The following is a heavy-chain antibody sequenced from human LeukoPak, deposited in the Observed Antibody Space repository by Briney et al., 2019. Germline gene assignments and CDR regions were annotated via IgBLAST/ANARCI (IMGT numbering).Heavy chain of an antibody. J-gene: IGHJ4*02. D-gene: IGHD1-14*01. Sequence: SETLSLTCTVSLASTTSNFWSWVRQPPGKGLEWIGEIHRSGSPNYNPSLQSRVTISIDRSRNQIVLELSSVTAADTAVYYCAREILGGFNPGAYWGQGTLVTVSS. CDR1: LASTTSNF. V-gene: IGHV4-4*02. CDR3: AREILGGFNPGAY. CDR2: IHRSGSP.